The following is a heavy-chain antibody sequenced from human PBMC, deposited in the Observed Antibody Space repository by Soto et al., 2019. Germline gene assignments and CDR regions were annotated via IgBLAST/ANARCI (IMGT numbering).Heavy chain of an antibody. V-gene: IGHV4-61*01. CDR2: IDYSGST. CDR3: ARGGTSSRRAVAGYFHY. CDR1: AGSVSGSSHY. D-gene: IGHD1-7*01. Sequence: SETLSLTCSVSAGSVSGSSHYWNWIRQTPGKGLEWIGYIDYSGSTNYNPSLKSRVTISVDTSKTQFSLKLSSVTAADTAVHYCARGGTSSRRAVAGYFHYWGQGTQVTVS. J-gene: IGHJ1*01.